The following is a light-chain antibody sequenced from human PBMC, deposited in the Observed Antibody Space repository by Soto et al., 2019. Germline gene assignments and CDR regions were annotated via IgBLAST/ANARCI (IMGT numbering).Light chain of an antibody. CDR3: SVYTRTSTYV. CDR2: DVS. CDR1: IDDVTAYYR. V-gene: IGLV2-18*01. Sequence: QSALTQPPSVSGSPGQSVTISCSGTIDDVTAYYRVSWYQQTPGTAPKLMIYDVSTRPSGVPDRFSGSRSGNTASLTISGLQAEDEGDYYCSVYTRTSTYVFGTGTKVTVL. J-gene: IGLJ1*01.